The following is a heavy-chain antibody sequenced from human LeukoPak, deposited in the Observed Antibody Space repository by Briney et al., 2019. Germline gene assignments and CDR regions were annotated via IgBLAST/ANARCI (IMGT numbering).Heavy chain of an antibody. V-gene: IGHV4-59*08. CDR2: IYYSGTT. Sequence: PSETLSLTCTVSGGSIGTYSWNWLRQPPGKGLEWIGYIYYSGTTNYNPSLKSRVTISVDTSKNQFSLKLSSVTAADTAVYYCARRLYSSPKAFDIWGQGTMVTVSS. D-gene: IGHD6-13*01. CDR3: ARRLYSSPKAFDI. J-gene: IGHJ3*02. CDR1: GGSIGTYS.